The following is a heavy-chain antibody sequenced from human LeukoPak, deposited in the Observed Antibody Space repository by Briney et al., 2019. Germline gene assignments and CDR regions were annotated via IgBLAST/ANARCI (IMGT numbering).Heavy chain of an antibody. Sequence: GGSLRLSCVVSGISLSNYAMTWVRQAPGKGLEWVSYISERGGGTTYADSVKGRFTISRDTSLNTLYLQMNNLRAEDTVVYFCAKRGVVIRGILVIGYHQEAYHYDFWGQGVLVTVSS. D-gene: IGHD3-10*01. CDR3: AKRGVVIRGILVIGYHQEAYHYDF. V-gene: IGHV3-23*01. CDR1: GISLSNYA. J-gene: IGHJ4*02. CDR2: ISERGGGT.